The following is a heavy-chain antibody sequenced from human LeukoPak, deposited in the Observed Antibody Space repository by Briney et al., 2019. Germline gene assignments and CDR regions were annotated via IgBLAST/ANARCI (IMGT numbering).Heavy chain of an antibody. J-gene: IGHJ1*01. CDR3: ARSRHSSGYYRH. D-gene: IGHD3-22*01. Sequence: SETPSLTCAVYGGSFSGYYWSWIRQPPGKGLEWIGEINHSGSTNYNPSLKSRVTISVDTSKNQFSLKLSSVTAADTDVYYCARSRHSSGYYRHWGQGTLVTVSS. CDR1: GGSFSGYY. CDR2: INHSGST. V-gene: IGHV4-34*01.